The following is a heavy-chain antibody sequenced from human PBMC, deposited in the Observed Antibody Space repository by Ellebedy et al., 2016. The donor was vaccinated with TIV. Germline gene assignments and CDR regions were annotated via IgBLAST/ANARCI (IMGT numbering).Heavy chain of an antibody. D-gene: IGHD6-19*01. J-gene: IGHJ5*02. CDR3: ARDLRGQWLPGGGWFDP. Sequence: ASVKVSCKASGYTFSSCGLSWVRQAPGQGLEWMGWISVYNGDTNYSQKFQGRVTMTADTSTNTAHMKLRSLRSDDTAVYYCARDLRGQWLPGGGWFDPWGQGTLVTVSS. V-gene: IGHV1-18*04. CDR2: ISVYNGDT. CDR1: GYTFSSCG.